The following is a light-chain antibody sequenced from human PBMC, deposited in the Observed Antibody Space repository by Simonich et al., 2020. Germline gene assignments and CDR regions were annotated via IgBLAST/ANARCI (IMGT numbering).Light chain of an antibody. CDR1: QYISNY. Sequence: DIQMTQSPSSLSASVGDRVTITCQASQYISNYLNWYQQKPGKAPKLLIYDASNLETGVPSRFSGSGSGTDFTLTISSLQPDDFATYYCQQYNSYSPTFGGGTKVEIK. CDR3: QQYNSYSPT. V-gene: IGKV1-33*01. CDR2: DAS. J-gene: IGKJ4*01.